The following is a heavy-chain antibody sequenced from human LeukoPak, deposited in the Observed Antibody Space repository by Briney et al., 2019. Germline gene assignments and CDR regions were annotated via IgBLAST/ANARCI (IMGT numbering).Heavy chain of an antibody. V-gene: IGHV1-69*13. CDR3: ASGSMDLTFDWLPMDV. J-gene: IGHJ6*03. Sequence: GASVKVSCKASGGTFSSYAISWVRQAPGQGLEWMGGIIPIFGTANYAQKFQGRVTITADESTSTAYMELSSLRSEDTAVYYCASGSMDLTFDWLPMDVWGKGTTVTVS. CDR1: GGTFSSYA. CDR2: IIPIFGTA. D-gene: IGHD3-9*01.